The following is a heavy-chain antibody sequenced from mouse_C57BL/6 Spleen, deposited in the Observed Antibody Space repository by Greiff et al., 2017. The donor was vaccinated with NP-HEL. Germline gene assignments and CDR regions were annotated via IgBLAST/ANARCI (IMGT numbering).Heavy chain of an antibody. CDR1: GFSLTSYG. J-gene: IGHJ4*01. CDR3: ARKGIYYGSTYYYAMDY. V-gene: IGHV2-2*01. D-gene: IGHD1-1*01. Sequence: VQLQQSGPGLVQPSQSLSITCTVSGFSLTSYGVHWVRQSQGKGLEWLGVIWSGGSTDYNAAFISRLSISKDNSKSQVFFKMNSLQADDTAIYYCARKGIYYGSTYYYAMDYWGQGTSVTVSS. CDR2: IWSGGST.